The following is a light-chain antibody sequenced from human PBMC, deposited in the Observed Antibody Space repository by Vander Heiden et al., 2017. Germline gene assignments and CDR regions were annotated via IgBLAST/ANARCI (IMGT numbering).Light chain of an antibody. CDR2: AAS. Sequence: DIPMSRSPSSLSASVGDRVTITCRASQSISSYLNWYQQKPGKAPKLLIYAASSWQSGVPSRFSGSGYGTDFTLTISSLQPEDFAAYYCQQNDSSLTWTFGQGTKVEIK. J-gene: IGKJ1*01. CDR3: QQNDSSLTWT. CDR1: QSISSY. V-gene: IGKV1-39*01.